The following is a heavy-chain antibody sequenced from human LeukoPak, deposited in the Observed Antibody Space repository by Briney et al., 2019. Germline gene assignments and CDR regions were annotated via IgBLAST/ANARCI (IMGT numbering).Heavy chain of an antibody. CDR1: GFTFGDNP. CDR2: IRSDRYGGTS. CDR3: TGISSSPAALYYYYMDV. Sequence: GGSLRLSCTASGFTFGDNPLNWVRQAPGKGLEWVGLIRSDRYGGTSEYVASVNGRFSISRDDSRNILYLEMNSLRNEDTAVYFCTGISSSPAALYYYYMDVWGKGIPVTVSS. V-gene: IGHV3-49*04. J-gene: IGHJ6*03. D-gene: IGHD6-6*01.